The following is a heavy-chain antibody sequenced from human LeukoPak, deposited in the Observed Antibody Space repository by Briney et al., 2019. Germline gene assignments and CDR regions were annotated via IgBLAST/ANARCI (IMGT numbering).Heavy chain of an antibody. D-gene: IGHD6-19*01. CDR3: AKDPGYSSGVDY. Sequence: GGCLMLSCAASGFTFSSYVMHWGRQAPGKGLEWVAVISYDGNNNYYADSVKSRFTISRDNSKKTLYLQMNSLRAEDTAVYYCAKDPGYSSGVDYWGNRVIVSVSS. CDR1: GFTFSSYV. CDR2: ISYDGNNN. V-gene: IGHV3-30*18. J-gene: IGHJ4*03.